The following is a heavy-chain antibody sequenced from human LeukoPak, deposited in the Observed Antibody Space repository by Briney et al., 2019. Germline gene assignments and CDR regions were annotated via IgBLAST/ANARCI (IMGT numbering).Heavy chain of an antibody. D-gene: IGHD5-24*01. CDR2: IIPILGIA. Sequence: SVKVSCKASGGTFSSYAISWVRQAPGQGLEWMGRIIPILGIANYAQKFQGRVTITADKCTSTAYMELSRLRSEDTAVYYCAREDVGEMATIYWGQGALVTVSS. CDR1: GGTFSSYA. J-gene: IGHJ4*02. V-gene: IGHV1-69*04. CDR3: AREDVGEMATIY.